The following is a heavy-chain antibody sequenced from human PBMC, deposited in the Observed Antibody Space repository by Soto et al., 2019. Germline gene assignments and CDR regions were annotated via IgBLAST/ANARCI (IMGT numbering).Heavy chain of an antibody. CDR2: LYDVDGS. Sequence: DVQLVESGGGLIQPGESLRLSCAAFGLTISGKKYVAWVCQAPGKGLEWVSGLYDVDGSFYADSVRGRFTTSSDSSKTTAYLQMNDLRPDDTAVYYCATWHEREHAYDVWGQGTTVTVSS. V-gene: IGHV3-53*01. D-gene: IGHD1-1*01. CDR3: ATWHEREHAYDV. CDR1: GLTISGKKY. J-gene: IGHJ3*01.